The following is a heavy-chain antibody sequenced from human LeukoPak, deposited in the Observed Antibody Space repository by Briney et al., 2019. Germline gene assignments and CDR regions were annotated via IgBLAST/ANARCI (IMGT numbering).Heavy chain of an antibody. CDR3: LRQGVGDPPR. CDR2: IYGGGYINP. V-gene: IGHV3-53*04. D-gene: IGHD3-16*01. J-gene: IGHJ4*02. CDR1: GGSFSGYY. Sequence: ETLSLTCAVYGGSFSGYYWGWIRQPPGKGLEWVSLIYGGGYINPYYADSVKGRFTGSRHDSKNTLDLQMNGLRADDTAVYYCLRQGVGDPPRWGQGTLVTVST.